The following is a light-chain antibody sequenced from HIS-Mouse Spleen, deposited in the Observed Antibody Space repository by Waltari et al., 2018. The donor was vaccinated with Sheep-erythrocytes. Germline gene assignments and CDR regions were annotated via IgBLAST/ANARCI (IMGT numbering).Light chain of an antibody. Sequence: DIQMTQSPSSLSASLGDRVTITCRASQSISSYLNWYQQKPGKAPKLLIYAASSLQSGVPSGFSGSGSGTDFTLTISSLQPEDFATYYCQQSYSTPQFTFGPGTKVDIK. CDR1: QSISSY. CDR3: QQSYSTPQFT. V-gene: IGKV1-39*01. J-gene: IGKJ3*01. CDR2: AAS.